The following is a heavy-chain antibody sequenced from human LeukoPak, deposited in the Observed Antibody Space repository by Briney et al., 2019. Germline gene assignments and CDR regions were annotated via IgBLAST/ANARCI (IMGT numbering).Heavy chain of an antibody. CDR1: GYTFTSYG. CDR2: ISAYNGNT. V-gene: IGHV1-18*01. D-gene: IGHD2-2*02. J-gene: IGHJ5*02. CDR3: ARSKPAILSNWFDP. Sequence: ASVKVSCKASGYTFTSYGISWVRQAPGQGLEWMGWISAYNGNTNYAQKLQGRVTMTTDTSTSTAYMELRSLRSDDTAVYYCARSKPAILSNWFDPWGQGTLVTVSS.